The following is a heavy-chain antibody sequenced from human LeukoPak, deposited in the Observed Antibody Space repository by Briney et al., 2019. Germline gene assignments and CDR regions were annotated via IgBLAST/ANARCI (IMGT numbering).Heavy chain of an antibody. CDR3: ARVPDYGDYGGFDY. Sequence: SETLSLTCTVSGGSISSYYWSWIRQPPGKGLEWIGYIYYSGSTNYNPSLKSRVTISVDMSKNQFSLKLSSVTAADTAVYYCARVPDYGDYGGFDYWGQGTLVTVSS. V-gene: IGHV4-59*01. J-gene: IGHJ4*02. CDR2: IYYSGST. CDR1: GGSISSYY. D-gene: IGHD4-17*01.